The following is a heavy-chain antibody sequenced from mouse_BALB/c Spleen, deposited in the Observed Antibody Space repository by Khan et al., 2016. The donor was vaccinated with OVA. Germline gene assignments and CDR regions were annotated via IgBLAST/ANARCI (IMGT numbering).Heavy chain of an antibody. J-gene: IGHJ3*01. V-gene: IGHV1-77*01. CDR3: ARQGAYGSRYGWFAY. Sequence: QVQLQQSGTELARPGASVKLSCKASGYTFSDYYINWVKQRTGQGLEWIGEIYPGSGYTYYNEKFEAKATLTADKSSSTAYMQLSKLTSEDSAVYFCARQGAYGSRYGWFAYWGQGTLVTVSA. D-gene: IGHD1-1*01. CDR2: IYPGSGYT. CDR1: GYTFSDYY.